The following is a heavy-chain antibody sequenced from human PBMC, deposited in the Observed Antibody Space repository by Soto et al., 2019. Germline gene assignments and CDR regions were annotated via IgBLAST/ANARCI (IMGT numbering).Heavy chain of an antibody. CDR3: ARDQVQKGYSTGLWAYYYYGMDV. Sequence: GASVKVSCKASGYTFTICDINWVRQAPGQGLEWMGGIIPIFGTANYAQKFQGRVTITADESTSTAYMELSSLRSEDTAVYYCARDQVQKGYSTGLWAYYYYGMDVWGQGTTVTVSS. CDR2: IIPIFGTA. D-gene: IGHD6-25*01. V-gene: IGHV1-69*13. CDR1: GYTFTICD. J-gene: IGHJ6*02.